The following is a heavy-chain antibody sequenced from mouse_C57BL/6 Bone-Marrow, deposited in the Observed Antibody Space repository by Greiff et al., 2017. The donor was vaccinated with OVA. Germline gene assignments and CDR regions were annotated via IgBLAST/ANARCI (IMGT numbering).Heavy chain of an antibody. D-gene: IGHD1-1*01. CDR2: ISSGGSYT. V-gene: IGHV5-6*01. J-gene: IGHJ2*01. CDR3: ARPITTVVEPYYFDY. CDR1: GFTFSSYG. Sequence: EVQGVESGGDLVKPGGSLKLSCAASGFTFSSYGMSWVRQTPDKRLEWVATISSGGSYTYYPNSVKGRFTISRDNAKNTLYLQMSSLKSEDTAMYYCARPITTVVEPYYFDYWGQGTTLTVSS.